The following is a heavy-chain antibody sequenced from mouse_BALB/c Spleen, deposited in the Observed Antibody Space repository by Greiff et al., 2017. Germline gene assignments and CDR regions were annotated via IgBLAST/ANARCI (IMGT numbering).Heavy chain of an antibody. Sequence: VQLQQSGAELARPGASVKMSCKASGYTFTSYTMHWVKQRPGQGLEWIGYINPSSGYTNYNQKFKDKATLTADKSSSTAYMQLSSLTSEDSGVYYWARSGYGNSLAMDYGGQGTAVTVSS. CDR3: ARSGYGNSLAMDY. CDR2: INPSSGYT. V-gene: IGHV1-4*01. D-gene: IGHD2-10*02. CDR1: GYTFTSYT. J-gene: IGHJ4*01.